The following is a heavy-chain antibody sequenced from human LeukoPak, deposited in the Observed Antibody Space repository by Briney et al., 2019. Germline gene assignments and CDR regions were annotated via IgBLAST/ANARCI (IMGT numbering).Heavy chain of an antibody. CDR1: GFTFKSYA. D-gene: IGHD4-11*01. Sequence: GGSLRLSCAASGFTFKSYAMHWVRQAPGKGLEWVAVFLSFDGSNKYYADSVKGRFTISRDNSKNTLYLQMNSLRAEDTAVYYCASDTVTYPGEDYWGQGTLVTVSS. J-gene: IGHJ4*02. CDR3: ASDTVTYPGEDY. CDR2: FLSFDGSNK. V-gene: IGHV3-30-3*01.